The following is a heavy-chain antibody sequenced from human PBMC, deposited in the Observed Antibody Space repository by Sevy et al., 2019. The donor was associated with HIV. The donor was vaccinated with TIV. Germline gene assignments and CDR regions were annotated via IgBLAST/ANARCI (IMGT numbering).Heavy chain of an antibody. CDR2: ISSSSYI. CDR3: ARSATYYYDSSGYSY. Sequence: GGSLRLSCAASGFTFSSYSMNWVRQAPGKGLEWVSSISSSSYIYYADSVKGRFTISRDNAKNSLYLQMNSLRAEDTAVYYCARSATYYYDSSGYSYWGQGTLVTVSS. J-gene: IGHJ4*02. CDR1: GFTFSSYS. V-gene: IGHV3-21*01. D-gene: IGHD3-22*01.